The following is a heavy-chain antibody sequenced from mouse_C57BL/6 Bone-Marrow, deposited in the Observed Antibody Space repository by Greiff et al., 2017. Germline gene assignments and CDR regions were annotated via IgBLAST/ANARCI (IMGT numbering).Heavy chain of an antibody. CDR3: TRALWLRRGFAY. CDR2: ISSGGDYI. V-gene: IGHV5-9-1*02. Sequence: EVTLVESGEGLVKPGGSLKLSCAASGFTFSSYAMSWVRQTPEKRLEWVAYISSGGDYIYYADTVKGRFTISRDNARNTLYLQMSSLKSEDTAMYYCTRALWLRRGFAYWGQGTLVTVSA. J-gene: IGHJ3*01. CDR1: GFTFSSYA. D-gene: IGHD2-2*01.